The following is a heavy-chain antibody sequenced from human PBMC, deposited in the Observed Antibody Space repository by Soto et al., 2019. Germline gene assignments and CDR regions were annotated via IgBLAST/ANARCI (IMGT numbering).Heavy chain of an antibody. J-gene: IGHJ4*02. Sequence: GASVKVSCKASGGTFSSYAISWVRQAPGQGLEWMGGIIPIFGTANYAQKFQGRVTITADESTSTAYMELSSLRSEDTAVYCCASFSRNWNYVSPAYFDYWGQGTLVTVSS. CDR1: GGTFSSYA. V-gene: IGHV1-69*13. CDR2: IIPIFGTA. D-gene: IGHD1-7*01. CDR3: ASFSRNWNYVSPAYFDY.